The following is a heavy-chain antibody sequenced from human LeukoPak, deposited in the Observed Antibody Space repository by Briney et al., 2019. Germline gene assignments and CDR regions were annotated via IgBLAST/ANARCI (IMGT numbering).Heavy chain of an antibody. Sequence: GESLRLSCAASGFTFSNYAMHWVRQAPGKGLEYVSVINSNGNTTFYANSVKGRFTISRDNSKNTLYLQMGSLGADDMGVYYCARALYTGNNLLFDCWGQGTQVTVSS. D-gene: IGHD1-26*01. CDR3: ARALYTGNNLLFDC. J-gene: IGHJ4*02. CDR1: GFTFSNYA. V-gene: IGHV3-64*01. CDR2: INSNGNTT.